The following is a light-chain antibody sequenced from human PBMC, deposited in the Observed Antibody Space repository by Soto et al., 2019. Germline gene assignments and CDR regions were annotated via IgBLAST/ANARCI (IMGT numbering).Light chain of an antibody. CDR2: DAS. CDR3: QQNNSYSRT. Sequence: DIQMTQSPSTLSASVGDRVTITCRASQSISSWLAWYQQKPGKAPKLLIYDASSLKSGVPSRFSGSGSGTECTLTTSSLQPDDFATYYCQQNNSYSRTFGQGTKVEIK. CDR1: QSISSW. V-gene: IGKV1-5*01. J-gene: IGKJ1*01.